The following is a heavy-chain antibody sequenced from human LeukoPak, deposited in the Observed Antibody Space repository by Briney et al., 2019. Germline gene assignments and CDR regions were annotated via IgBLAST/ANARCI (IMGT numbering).Heavy chain of an antibody. Sequence: PSETLSLTCTVSGGSISSGSYYWSWIRQPAGKGLEWIGRIYSSGSTNYNPSFKSRVTMSVDTSKNQLSLRLSSVTAADTAVYYCAGTTMTTFDYWGQGILVTVSS. CDR3: AGTTMTTFDY. J-gene: IGHJ4*02. CDR2: IYSSGST. D-gene: IGHD4-17*01. V-gene: IGHV4-61*02. CDR1: GGSISSGSYY.